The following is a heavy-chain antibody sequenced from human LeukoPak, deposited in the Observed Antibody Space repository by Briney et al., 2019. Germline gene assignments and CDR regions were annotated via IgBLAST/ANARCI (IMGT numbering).Heavy chain of an antibody. CDR3: ARDIPTDLPYYYYGMDV. CDR2: ISYDGSNK. Sequence: GGSLRLSCAASGSTFSSYGMHWVRQAPGKGLEWVAVISYDGSNKYYADSVKGRFTISRDNSKNTLYLQMNSLRAEDTAVYYCARDIPTDLPYYYYGMDVWGKGTTVTVSS. J-gene: IGHJ6*04. V-gene: IGHV3-30*03. CDR1: GSTFSSYG.